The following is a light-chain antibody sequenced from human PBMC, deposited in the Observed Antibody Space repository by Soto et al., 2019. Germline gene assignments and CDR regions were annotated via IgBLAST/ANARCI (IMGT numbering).Light chain of an antibody. Sequence: QSVLTQPPSVSAAPGQTVTISCYGSSSNIGNNYVSWYQQLPGTAPKLLIYDNNKRPSGIPDRYSGYKSGTSATLGITGLQTGDEADYYGGTWDSSLSPKVFGGGTQLTVL. CDR3: GTWDSSLSPKV. CDR1: SSNIGNNY. J-gene: IGLJ2*01. CDR2: DNN. V-gene: IGLV1-51*01.